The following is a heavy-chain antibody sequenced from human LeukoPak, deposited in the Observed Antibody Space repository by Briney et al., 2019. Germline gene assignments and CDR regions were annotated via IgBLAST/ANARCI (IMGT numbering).Heavy chain of an antibody. CDR1: GFTFSSYA. CDR3: AKVVGYCGSPCCSVDP. Sequence: GASLRLSCEASGFTFSSYAMSWVRQAPGKGLEWVSGISGSGGITKYVDSVKGRFTISRDNSKNTLYLQMNSLRAEDTAVYYCAKVVGYCGSPCCSVDPWGQGTLVTVSS. D-gene: IGHD2-2*01. CDR2: ISGSGGIT. V-gene: IGHV3-23*01. J-gene: IGHJ5*02.